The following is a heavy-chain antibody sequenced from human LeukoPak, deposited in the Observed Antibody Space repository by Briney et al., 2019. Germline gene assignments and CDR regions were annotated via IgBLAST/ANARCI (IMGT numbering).Heavy chain of an antibody. CDR3: ARAVRSAYFDY. D-gene: IGHD3-10*01. J-gene: IGHJ4*02. Sequence: GSLRLACAASGFSFSSYAMSWVRQAPGKGLEWIGYIYYSGSTNYNPSLKSRVTISVDTSKNQFSLKLSSVTAADTAVYYCARAVRSAYFDYWGQGTLVTVSS. CDR1: GFSFSSYA. CDR2: IYYSGST. V-gene: IGHV4-59*01.